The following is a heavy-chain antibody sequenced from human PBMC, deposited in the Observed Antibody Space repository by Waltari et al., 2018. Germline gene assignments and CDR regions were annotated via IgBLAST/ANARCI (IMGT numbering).Heavy chain of an antibody. V-gene: IGHV3-23*01. CDR1: GLTSFTHA. D-gene: IGHD6-19*01. Sequence: EVQLLESGGGFVQPGGSLRLSCQASGLTSFTHAINWVRQAPGKGLEWVSSISVSDATYYTDSVKGRITISRNNSKNSLFLQMNSLRAEDTAVYYCTRDLYGSGGDYFDPWDQGTLVTVSS. CDR3: TRDLYGSGGDYFDP. J-gene: IGHJ4*02. CDR2: ISVSDAT.